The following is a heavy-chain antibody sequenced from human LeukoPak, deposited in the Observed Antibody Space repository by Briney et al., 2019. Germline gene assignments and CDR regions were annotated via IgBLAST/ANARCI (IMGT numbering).Heavy chain of an antibody. CDR1: GGSFSGYY. CDR2: INHSGST. Sequence: SETLSLTCAVYGGSFSGYYWSWIRQPPGKGLEWIGEINHSGSTNYNPSLKSRVTISVDTSKNQFSLKLSSVTAADTAVYYCASISSSWYSDYWGQGTLVTVSS. CDR3: ASISSSWYSDY. D-gene: IGHD6-13*01. V-gene: IGHV4-34*01. J-gene: IGHJ4*02.